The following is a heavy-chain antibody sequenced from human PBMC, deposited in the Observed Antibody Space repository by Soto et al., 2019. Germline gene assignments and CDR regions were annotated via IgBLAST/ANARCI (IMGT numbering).Heavy chain of an antibody. CDR2: IIPILGIA. Sequence: QVQLVQSGAEVKKPGSSVKVSCKASGGTFSSYTISWVRQAPGQGLEWMGRIIPILGIANYAQKFQGRVTITADKPTRTAYMELSSLRSEDTAVYYCARADYGGNSNYWGQGTLVTVSS. CDR1: GGTFSSYT. J-gene: IGHJ4*02. D-gene: IGHD4-17*01. V-gene: IGHV1-69*02. CDR3: ARADYGGNSNY.